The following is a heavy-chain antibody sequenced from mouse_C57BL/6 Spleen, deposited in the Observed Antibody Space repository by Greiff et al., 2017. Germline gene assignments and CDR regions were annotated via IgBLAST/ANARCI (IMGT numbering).Heavy chain of an antibody. J-gene: IGHJ4*01. Sequence: QVQLQQSGAELARPGDSVKMSCKASGYTFTSYTLHWVKQRPGQGLEWIGYINPSSGYTKYNQKFKDKATLTADKSSSTAYMQLRSLTSEDSAFYYCARCHITTVVAEAMDYWGQGTSVTVSS. CDR2: INPSSGYT. CDR1: GYTFTSYT. V-gene: IGHV1-4*01. D-gene: IGHD1-1*01. CDR3: ARCHITTVVAEAMDY.